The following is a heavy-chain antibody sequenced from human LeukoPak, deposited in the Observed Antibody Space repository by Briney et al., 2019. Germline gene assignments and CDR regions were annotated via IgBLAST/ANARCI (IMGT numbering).Heavy chain of an antibody. J-gene: IGHJ4*02. D-gene: IGHD5-18*01. V-gene: IGHV3-21*01. CDR1: GFTFSIYS. Sequence: GGSLRFSCAASGFTFSIYSMNWVRQAPGKGLEWFSSISSSSSYIYYADSVKGRFTISRDNAKNTLYLQMNNLRAEDTAVYYCAREQGDTAMVFDYWGQGKLVTVSS. CDR3: AREQGDTAMVFDY. CDR2: ISSSSSYI.